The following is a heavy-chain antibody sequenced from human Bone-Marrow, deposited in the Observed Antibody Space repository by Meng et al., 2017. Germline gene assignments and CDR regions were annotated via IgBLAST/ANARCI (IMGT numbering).Heavy chain of an antibody. Sequence: ASVKVSCKPSGYNFPDYYIHWVRRAPGQGLEWMGWMNPNSGNTGYAQKFQGRVTMTRNTSISTAYMELSSLRSEDTAVYYCARPSTSYLDRGCCYYYGMDVWGQGTTVTVSS. CDR1: GYNFPDYY. V-gene: IGHV1-8*02. CDR3: ARPSTSYLDRGCCYYYGMDV. J-gene: IGHJ6*02. CDR2: MNPNSGNT. D-gene: IGHD3-10*01.